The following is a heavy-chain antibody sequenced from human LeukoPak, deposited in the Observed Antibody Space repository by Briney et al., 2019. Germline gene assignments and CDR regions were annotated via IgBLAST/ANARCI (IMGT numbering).Heavy chain of an antibody. Sequence: KPSETLSLTCTVSGYSISSGYYWGWIRQPPGKGLEWIGSIYHSGSTYYNPSLKSRVTISVDTSTNQFSLKLSSVTAADTAVYYCARVKGVSCSSTSCYIREVDYWGQGTLVTVSS. CDR1: GYSISSGYY. V-gene: IGHV4-38-2*02. J-gene: IGHJ4*02. CDR3: ARVKGVSCSSTSCYIREVDY. D-gene: IGHD2-2*02. CDR2: IYHSGST.